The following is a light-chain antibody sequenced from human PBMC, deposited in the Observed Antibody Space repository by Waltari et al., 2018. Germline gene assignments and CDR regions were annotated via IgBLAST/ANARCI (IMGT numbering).Light chain of an antibody. Sequence: EIVLTQSPGTLSLAPGERATISCRASQSVSRTLAWYQQKPGQAPSLLIHAAATRATRIPDRFRGSGSGTDFSLTISRLEPEDFAVYDCQHYVRLPATFGQVTKVEIK. J-gene: IGKJ1*01. CDR1: QSVSRT. V-gene: IGKV3-20*01. CDR3: QHYVRLPAT. CDR2: AAA.